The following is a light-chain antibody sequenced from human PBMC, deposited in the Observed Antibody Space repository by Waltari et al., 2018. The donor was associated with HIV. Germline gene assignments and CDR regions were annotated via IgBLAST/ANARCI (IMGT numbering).Light chain of an antibody. V-gene: IGKV2-28*01. CDR3: MQALQPPWT. J-gene: IGKJ1*01. CDR2: LGS. CDR1: NGDKY. Sequence: NGDKYLDWCLQKPGQSPQLLIYLGSNRASGVPDRFSGSGSGTDFTLKISRVEAEDVGVYYCMQALQPPWTFGQGTKVEIK.